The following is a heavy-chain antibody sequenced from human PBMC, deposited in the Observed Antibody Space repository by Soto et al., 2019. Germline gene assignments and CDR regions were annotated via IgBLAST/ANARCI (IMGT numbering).Heavy chain of an antibody. J-gene: IGHJ6*03. CDR1: GFTFSSYA. V-gene: IGHV3-23*01. CDR3: AKDKVFIVGTGAQYYYMDV. D-gene: IGHD1-26*01. Sequence: PGGSLRLSCAASGFTFSSYAMSWVRQAPGKGLEWVSAISGSGGSTYYADSVKGRFTISRDNSKNTLYLQMNSLRAEDTAVYYCAKDKVFIVGTGAQYYYMDVWGKGTTVTVSS. CDR2: ISGSGGST.